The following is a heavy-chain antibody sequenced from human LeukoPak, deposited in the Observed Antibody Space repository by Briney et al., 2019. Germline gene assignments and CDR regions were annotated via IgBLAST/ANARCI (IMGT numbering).Heavy chain of an antibody. V-gene: IGHV1-2*02. CDR1: GYTFTGYY. J-gene: IGHJ6*03. CDR3: ARDNRLSGNMDV. Sequence: ASVKVSCKASGYTFTGYYMHWVRQAPGQGLEWIGWINPNSGGTNYAQKFQGRVTMTRDTSISTAYMELSRLRSDDTAVYYCARDNRLSGNMDVWGKGTTVTISS. D-gene: IGHD1-14*01. CDR2: INPNSGGT.